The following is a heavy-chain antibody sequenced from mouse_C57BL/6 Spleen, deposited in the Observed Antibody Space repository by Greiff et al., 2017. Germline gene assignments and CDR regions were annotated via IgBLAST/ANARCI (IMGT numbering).Heavy chain of an antibody. CDR3: AREGYYYGSSYVYFDD. Sequence: VQLQQPGAELVKPGASVKMSCKASGYTFTSYWITWVKQRPGQGLEWIGDIYPGSGSTNYNEKFKSKATLTVDTSSSTAYMQLSSLTSEDSAVYYRAREGYYYGSSYVYFDDWGTGTTVTVFS. CDR2: IYPGSGST. J-gene: IGHJ1*03. V-gene: IGHV1-55*01. D-gene: IGHD1-1*01. CDR1: GYTFTSYW.